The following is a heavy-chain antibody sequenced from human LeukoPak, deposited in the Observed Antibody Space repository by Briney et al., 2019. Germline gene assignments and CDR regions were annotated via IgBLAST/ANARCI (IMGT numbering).Heavy chain of an antibody. CDR3: ARCVGFGELLSVWFDP. J-gene: IGHJ5*02. Sequence: SETLSLTCTVSGGSISSGGYYWSWIRQHPGKGLEWIGYIYYSGSTYYNPSLKSRVTISVDTSKNQSSLKLSSVTAADTAVYYCARCVGFGELLSVWFDPWGQGTLVTVSS. CDR1: GGSISSGGYY. CDR2: IYYSGST. V-gene: IGHV4-31*03. D-gene: IGHD3-10*01.